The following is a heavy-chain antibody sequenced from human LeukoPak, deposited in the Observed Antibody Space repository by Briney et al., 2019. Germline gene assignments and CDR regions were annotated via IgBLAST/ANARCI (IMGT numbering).Heavy chain of an antibody. D-gene: IGHD6-6*01. Sequence: GGSLRLSCAASGFTFSSYWMHWVRQAPGKGLEWVAVISYDGSNKYYADSVKGRFTISRDNSKNTLYLQMNSLRAEDTAVYYCARDSSSYYYYMDVWGKGTTVTVSS. CDR2: ISYDGSNK. CDR1: GFTFSSYW. J-gene: IGHJ6*03. V-gene: IGHV3-30*03. CDR3: ARDSSSYYYYMDV.